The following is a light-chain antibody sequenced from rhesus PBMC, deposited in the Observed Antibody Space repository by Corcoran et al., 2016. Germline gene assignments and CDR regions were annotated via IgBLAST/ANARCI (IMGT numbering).Light chain of an antibody. CDR3: QQHNSYPRT. J-gene: IGKJ1*01. CDR2: STS. Sequence: DIQMTQSPSSLSASVGDTVTITCRASQGISNYLAWYQQKPGKAPKSLIYSTSNLESGVPSSFSGSESGTVFTLNIRSLQPEYFAIYYCQQHNSYPRTFGQGTKVEIK. CDR1: QGISNY. V-gene: IGKV1S14*01.